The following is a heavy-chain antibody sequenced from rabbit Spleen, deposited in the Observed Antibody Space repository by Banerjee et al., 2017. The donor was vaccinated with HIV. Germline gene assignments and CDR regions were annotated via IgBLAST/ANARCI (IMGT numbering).Heavy chain of an antibody. D-gene: IGHD6-1*01. CDR2: INIGSGNT. Sequence: QSLEESGGDLVKPGASVTLTCTASGFTLSSDYMCWVRQAPGKGLEWIGCINIGSGNTYYASWAKGRFTISKTSSTAVTLQMTSLTAADTATYFCARDGANAAPDLWGPGTLVTVS. V-gene: IGHV1S40*01. CDR3: ARDGANAAPDL. J-gene: IGHJ4*01. CDR1: GFTLSSDY.